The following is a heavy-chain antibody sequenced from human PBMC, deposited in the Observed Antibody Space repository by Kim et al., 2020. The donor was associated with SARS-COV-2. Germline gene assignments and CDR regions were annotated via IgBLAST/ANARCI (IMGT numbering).Heavy chain of an antibody. CDR3: AGSFPGDWYY. CDR2: INHSGST. D-gene: IGHD3-9*01. Sequence: SETLSLTCAVYGGSFSGYYWSWIRQPPGKGLEWIGEINHSGSTNYNPSLKSRVTISVDTSKNQFSLKLSSVTAADTAVYYCAGSFPGDWYYWGQGTLVTV. J-gene: IGHJ4*02. V-gene: IGHV4-34*01. CDR1: GGSFSGYY.